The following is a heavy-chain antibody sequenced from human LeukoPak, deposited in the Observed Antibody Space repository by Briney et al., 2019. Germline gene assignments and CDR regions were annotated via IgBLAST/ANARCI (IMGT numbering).Heavy chain of an antibody. CDR2: INPNSGGT. J-gene: IGHJ4*02. Sequence: GASVKVSCKASGYTFTGNYMHWVRQAPGQGLEWMGWINPNSGGTNYAQKFQVRVTMTRDTSIGTAYMELSRLRSDDTAVYYCANGGRLPQSRGILDSWGQGTLVTVSS. D-gene: IGHD5-12*01. CDR1: GYTFTGNY. V-gene: IGHV1-2*02. CDR3: ANGGRLPQSRGILDS.